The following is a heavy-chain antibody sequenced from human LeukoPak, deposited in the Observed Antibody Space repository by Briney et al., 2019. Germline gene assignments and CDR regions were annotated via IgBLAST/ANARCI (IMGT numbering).Heavy chain of an antibody. CDR3: ARDDGVVVAAPFDY. J-gene: IGHJ4*02. V-gene: IGHV4-59*11. CDR2: IYYSGST. CDR1: GGSLSSHY. Sequence: SETLSLTCIEPGGSLSSHYWRCIWQPPGKGLECVGNIYYSGSTNYNPSLKSRVTISIETSKNQFFLKLSSVTAADTAVYYCARDDGVVVAAPFDYWGQGTLVTVSS. D-gene: IGHD2-15*01.